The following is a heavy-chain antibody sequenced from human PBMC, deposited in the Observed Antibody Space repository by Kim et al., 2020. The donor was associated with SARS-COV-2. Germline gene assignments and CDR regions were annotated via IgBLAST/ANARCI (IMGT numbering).Heavy chain of an antibody. CDR2: ISSRGITI. D-gene: IGHD6-19*01. Sequence: GGSLRLSCAASGFNFSSYEMNWVRQAPGKGLEWVSYISSRGITIYYADSVKGRFTISRDNAKNSLYLQMNSLRAEDTAIYYCSRGYSSGWGVTYWGQGTLVTVSS. J-gene: IGHJ4*02. CDR1: GFNFSSYE. CDR3: SRGYSSGWGVTY. V-gene: IGHV3-48*03.